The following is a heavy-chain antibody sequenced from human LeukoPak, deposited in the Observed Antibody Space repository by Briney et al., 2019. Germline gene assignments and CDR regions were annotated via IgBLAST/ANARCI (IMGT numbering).Heavy chain of an antibody. D-gene: IGHD1-14*01. Sequence: SETLSLTCTVSGGSISGYYWSWIRQPPGKGLEWIGYIHYSVSTNYNPSLKSRVTISVDKSKNQFSLKLSSVTAADTAVYYCARENNHLTWFDPWGQGTLVTVSS. J-gene: IGHJ5*02. CDR3: ARENNHLTWFDP. CDR2: IHYSVST. V-gene: IGHV4-59*08. CDR1: GGSISGYY.